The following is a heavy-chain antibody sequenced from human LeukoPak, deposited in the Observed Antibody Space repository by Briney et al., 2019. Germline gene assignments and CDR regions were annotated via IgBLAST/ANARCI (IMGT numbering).Heavy chain of an antibody. CDR1: GFTFSNYG. V-gene: IGHV3-21*01. CDR2: ISSSGTYI. Sequence: GGSLRLSCAASGFTFSNYGMDWVRQAPGKGLEWVSSISSSGTYIYYADSMKGRFTISRDNAKNSLYLQMDSLRAEDTAVYYCARPRGWERRWYFDLWGRGTLVTVSS. D-gene: IGHD1-26*01. J-gene: IGHJ2*01. CDR3: ARPRGWERRWYFDL.